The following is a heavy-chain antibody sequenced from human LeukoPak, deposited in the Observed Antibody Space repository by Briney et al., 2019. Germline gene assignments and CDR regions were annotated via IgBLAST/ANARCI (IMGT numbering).Heavy chain of an antibody. J-gene: IGHJ6*03. CDR1: GYTFTSYD. V-gene: IGHV1-2*02. CDR3: AREGCSSTSCYAYMDV. Sequence: ASVKVSCKASGYTFTSYDINWVRQATGQGLEWMGWINPNSGGTNYAQKFQGRVTMTRDTSISTAYMELSRLRSDDTAVYYCAREGCSSTSCYAYMDVWGKGTTVTISS. D-gene: IGHD2-2*01. CDR2: INPNSGGT.